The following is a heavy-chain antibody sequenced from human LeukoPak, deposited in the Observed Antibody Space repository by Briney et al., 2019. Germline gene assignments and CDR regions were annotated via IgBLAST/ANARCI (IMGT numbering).Heavy chain of an antibody. CDR2: ISETGRTT. V-gene: IGHV3-23*01. Sequence: PGGSLRISCAASGFSFDAYAMSWVRQAPGKGLEWVSSISETGRTTSYTDSVKGRFTISRGKSKSTLHLQMNRLRAEDTALYYCAKDHDNTDFYYYFDSWGQGTLVTVSS. D-gene: IGHD3-10*01. CDR3: AKDHDNTDFYYYFDS. J-gene: IGHJ4*02. CDR1: GFSFDAYA.